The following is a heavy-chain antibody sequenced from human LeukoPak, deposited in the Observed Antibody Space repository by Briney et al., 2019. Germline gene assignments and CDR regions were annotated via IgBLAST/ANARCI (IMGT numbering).Heavy chain of an antibody. CDR1: GFTFSSYG. Sequence: PGGSLRLSCAASGFTFSSYGMHRVRQAPGKGLEWVAVISYDGSNKYYADSVKGRFTISRDNSKNTLYLQMNSLRAEDTAVYYCAEGAKELDWGQGTLVTVSS. CDR3: AEGAKELD. J-gene: IGHJ4*02. D-gene: IGHD1-26*01. V-gene: IGHV3-30*03. CDR2: ISYDGSNK.